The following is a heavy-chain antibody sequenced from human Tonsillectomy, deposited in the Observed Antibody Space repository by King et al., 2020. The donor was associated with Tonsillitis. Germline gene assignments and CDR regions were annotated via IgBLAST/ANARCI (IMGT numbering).Heavy chain of an antibody. CDR1: GFTFSSYS. D-gene: IGHD5-18*01. CDR2: ISYEGSNK. J-gene: IGHJ4*02. CDR3: ARDETVDTAMGIDY. Sequence: VQLVESGGGVVQPGRSLRLSCAASGFTFSSYSMHWVRQAPGQGLEWGAGISYEGSNKYYADSVKGRFTISRDNSKNTLYLPMNSLRAEDTAVYYCARDETVDTAMGIDYWGQGTLVTVSS. V-gene: IGHV3-30-3*01.